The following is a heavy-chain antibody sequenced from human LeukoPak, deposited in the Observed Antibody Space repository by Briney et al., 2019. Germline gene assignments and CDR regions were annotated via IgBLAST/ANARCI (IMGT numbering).Heavy chain of an antibody. CDR2: IYPSGNS. Sequence: SETLSLTCTVSGGSISAYYWSWIRQPAGEGLEWIGHIYPSGNSNYNPSLKSRVTMSVDTSKNQFSLHLSSVTAADTAVYYCAGAGRYSSGPTLWGQGTLVTVSS. CDR1: GGSISAYY. CDR3: AGAGRYSSGPTL. J-gene: IGHJ4*02. D-gene: IGHD6-19*01. V-gene: IGHV4-4*07.